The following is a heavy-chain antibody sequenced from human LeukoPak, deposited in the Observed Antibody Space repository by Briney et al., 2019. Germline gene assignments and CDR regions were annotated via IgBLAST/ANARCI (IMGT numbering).Heavy chain of an antibody. CDR3: AREGYCSSTSCRENYMDV. J-gene: IGHJ6*03. CDR2: IFYSGNT. CDR1: GGSISSHY. V-gene: IGHV4-59*11. Sequence: SETLSLTCTVSGGSISSHYWSWIRQPPGKGLEWIGYIFYSGNTNYNPSLKSRVTISVHTSKHQFSLMLSSVTAADTAVYYCAREGYCSSTSCRENYMDVWGKGTTVTVSS. D-gene: IGHD2-2*01.